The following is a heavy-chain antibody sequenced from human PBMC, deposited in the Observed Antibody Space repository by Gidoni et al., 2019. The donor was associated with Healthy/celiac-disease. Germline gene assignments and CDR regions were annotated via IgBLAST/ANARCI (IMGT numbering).Heavy chain of an antibody. Sequence: QVQIQQRGAGLLKPSETLSPNCAVYGGSFSGYYWSWIRQPPGKGLEWIGEINHGGSTNYNPSLKSRVTISVDTSKNQFSLKLSSVTAADTAVYYCARGPGYSSGWYYWGQGTLVTVSS. D-gene: IGHD6-19*01. CDR1: GGSFSGYY. CDR3: ARGPGYSSGWYY. V-gene: IGHV4-34*01. J-gene: IGHJ4*02. CDR2: INHGGST.